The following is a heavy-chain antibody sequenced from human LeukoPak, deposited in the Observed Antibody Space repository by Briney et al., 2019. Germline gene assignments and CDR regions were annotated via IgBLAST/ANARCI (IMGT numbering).Heavy chain of an antibody. CDR2: ISAYNGNT. Sequence: ASVKVSCKASGGTFSSYAISWVRQAPGQGLEWMGWISAYNGNTNCAQKFQGRVTMTEDTSTDTAYMELSSLRSEDTAVYYCATDLPYSGSYAGWGQGTLVTVSS. J-gene: IGHJ4*02. CDR3: ATDLPYSGSYAG. D-gene: IGHD1-26*01. CDR1: GGTFSSYA. V-gene: IGHV1-18*01.